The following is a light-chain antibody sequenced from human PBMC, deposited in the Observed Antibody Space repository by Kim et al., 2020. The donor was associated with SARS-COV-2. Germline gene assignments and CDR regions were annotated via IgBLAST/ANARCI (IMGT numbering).Light chain of an antibody. CDR3: SSYTSSSTWV. Sequence: QSALTQPASVSGSPGQSFTISCTGTSSDVGGYNYVSWYQQHPGKAPKLMIYDVSKRPSGVSNRFSGSKSGNTASLTISGLQAEDEADYYCSSYTSSSTWVFGGGTQLTVL. V-gene: IGLV2-14*01. CDR2: DVS. J-gene: IGLJ3*02. CDR1: SSDVGGYNY.